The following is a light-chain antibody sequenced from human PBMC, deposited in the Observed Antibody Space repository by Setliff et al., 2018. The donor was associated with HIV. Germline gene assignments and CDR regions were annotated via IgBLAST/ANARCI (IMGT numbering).Light chain of an antibody. CDR3: SSYTMYTPVI. CDR1: SSDVGGYNY. Sequence: QSALTQPRSVSGSPGQSVTISCTGTSSDVGGYNYVSWYQQHPGKAPKLMIYDVTKRPSGVPDRFSGSKSGNTASLTISGLQAEDEADYYCSSYTMYTPVIFGGGTKVTVL. J-gene: IGLJ2*01. CDR2: DVT. V-gene: IGLV2-11*01.